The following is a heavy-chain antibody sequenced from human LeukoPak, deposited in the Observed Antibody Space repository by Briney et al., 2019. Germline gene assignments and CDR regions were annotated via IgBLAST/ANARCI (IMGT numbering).Heavy chain of an antibody. Sequence: ASVKVSCKASGGTFSSYAISWVRQAPGQGLEWMGGIIPIFGTANYAQEFQGRVTITADESTSTAYMELSSLRSEDTAVYYCAREVGPYIAAAGNYFGYWGQGTLVTVSS. CDR3: AREVGPYIAAAGNYFGY. CDR2: IIPIFGTA. V-gene: IGHV1-69*13. D-gene: IGHD6-13*01. CDR1: GGTFSSYA. J-gene: IGHJ4*02.